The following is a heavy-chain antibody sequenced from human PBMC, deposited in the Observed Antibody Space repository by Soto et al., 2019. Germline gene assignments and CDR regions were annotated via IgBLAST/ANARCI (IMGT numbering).Heavy chain of an antibody. CDR1: STSIVTYC. D-gene: IGHD4-17*01. J-gene: IGHJ4*02. CDR3: AFSWNALAVTTFDY. Sequence: PSETLSLTCSVSSTSIVTYCWSWIRQSPGKGLEWIGYIYDRGNTYYNPSLMSRVTMSVDTSKSQFSMHLRAVTTADTAVYYCAFSWNALAVTTFDYWGQGTQVTVSS. CDR2: IYDRGNT. V-gene: IGHV4-59*03.